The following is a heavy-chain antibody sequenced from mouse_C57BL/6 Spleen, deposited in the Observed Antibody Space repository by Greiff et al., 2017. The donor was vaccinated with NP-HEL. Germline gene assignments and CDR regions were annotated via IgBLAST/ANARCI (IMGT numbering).Heavy chain of an antibody. J-gene: IGHJ4*01. D-gene: IGHD4-1*01. CDR2: ISDGGSYT. CDR3: ARDPSLTGYYYAMDY. CDR1: GFTFSSYA. Sequence: EVMLVESGGGLVKPGGSLKLSCAASGFTFSSYAMSWVRQTPEKRLEWVATISDGGSYTYYPDNVKGRFTISRDNAKNNLYLQMSHLKSEDTAMYYCARDPSLTGYYYAMDYWGQGTSVTVSS. V-gene: IGHV5-4*01.